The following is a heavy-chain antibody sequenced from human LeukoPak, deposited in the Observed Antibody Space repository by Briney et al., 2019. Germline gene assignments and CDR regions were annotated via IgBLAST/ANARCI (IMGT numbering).Heavy chain of an antibody. Sequence: SETLSLTCTVSGGSMSGYYWSWIRQPPGKGLEWIGYIYYSGSTNYNPSLKSRVTISVDTSKNQFSLKLSSVTAADTAVYYCARVNYYDSSGYYYPEYWGQGTLVTVSS. V-gene: IGHV4-59*01. CDR1: GGSMSGYY. J-gene: IGHJ4*02. CDR3: ARVNYYDSSGYYYPEY. CDR2: IYYSGST. D-gene: IGHD3-22*01.